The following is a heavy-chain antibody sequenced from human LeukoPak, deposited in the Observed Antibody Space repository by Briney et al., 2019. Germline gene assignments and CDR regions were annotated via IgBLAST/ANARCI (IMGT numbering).Heavy chain of an antibody. D-gene: IGHD3-10*01. CDR2: IRSKANSYAT. CDR1: GFTFSGSA. J-gene: IGHJ4*02. Sequence: GGSLRLSCAASGFTFSGSAMHWVRQASGKGLEWVGRIRSKANSYATAYAASVKGRFTISRDNSKNTLYLQMNSLRAEDTAVYYCAKCRGIWFGESCYFDYWGQGTLVTVSS. V-gene: IGHV3-73*01. CDR3: AKCRGIWFGESCYFDY.